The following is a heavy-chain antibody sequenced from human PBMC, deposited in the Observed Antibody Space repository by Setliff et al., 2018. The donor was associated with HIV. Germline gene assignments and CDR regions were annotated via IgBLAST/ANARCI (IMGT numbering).Heavy chain of an antibody. J-gene: IGHJ6*03. D-gene: IGHD4-17*01. Sequence: GGSLRLSCAASGFTFNDYYMSWVRQAPGKGLEWVSYISPTNTYTNYADSVKGRFAISRDNAKNSLYLHMNSLRADDTAVYYCARVPNYNDYVGDYYYMDVWGTGTTVTV. V-gene: IGHV3-11*05. CDR3: ARVPNYNDYVGDYYYMDV. CDR2: ISPTNTYT. CDR1: GFTFNDYY.